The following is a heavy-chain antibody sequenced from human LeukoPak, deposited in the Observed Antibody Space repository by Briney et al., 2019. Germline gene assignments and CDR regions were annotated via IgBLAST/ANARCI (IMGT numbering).Heavy chain of an antibody. CDR3: ASTVVTPFSD. CDR2: IRYDGSNK. J-gene: IGHJ4*02. Sequence: GGSLRLSCAASGFTFSSYGLHWVRQAPGKGLEWVAFIRYDGSNKYYADSVKGRFTISRDNSKNTLYLQMNSLRAEDTAVYYCASTVVTPFSDWGQGTLVTVSS. D-gene: IGHD4-23*01. V-gene: IGHV3-30*02. CDR1: GFTFSSYG.